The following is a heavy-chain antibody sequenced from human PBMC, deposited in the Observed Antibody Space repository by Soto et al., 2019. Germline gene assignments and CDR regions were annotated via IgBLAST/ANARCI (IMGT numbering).Heavy chain of an antibody. CDR1: GDTFNFYT. CDR3: ATNYGSGSTHFDY. Sequence: QVQLVQSGAEVKKPGSSVRVSCTASGDTFNFYTISWVRQVPGQGPEWMGRIIPMLGMSNYAQKFQGRVTIMADKSTSTVYMNLSGLTPEDTGVYYCATNYGSGSTHFDYWGQGTLVTVSS. V-gene: IGHV1-69*02. D-gene: IGHD3-10*01. J-gene: IGHJ4*02. CDR2: IIPMLGMS.